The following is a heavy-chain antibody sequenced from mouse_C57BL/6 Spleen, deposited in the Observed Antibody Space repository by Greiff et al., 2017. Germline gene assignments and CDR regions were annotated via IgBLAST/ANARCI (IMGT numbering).Heavy chain of an antibody. CDR3: ARERYYDYDGYFDY. CDR1: GYSITSGYY. D-gene: IGHD2-4*01. CDR2: ISYDGSN. Sequence: EVHLVESGPGLVKPSQSLSLTCSVTGYSITSGYYWNWLRQFPGNKLEWMGYISYDGSNNYNPSLKNRISITRDTSKNQFFLKLTSVTTENTATYYCARERYYDYDGYFDYWGQGTTLTVSA. V-gene: IGHV3-6*01. J-gene: IGHJ2*01.